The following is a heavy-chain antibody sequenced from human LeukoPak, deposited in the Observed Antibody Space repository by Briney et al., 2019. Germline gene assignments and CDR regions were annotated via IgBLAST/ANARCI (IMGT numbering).Heavy chain of an antibody. J-gene: IGHJ4*02. CDR3: ARGQRAYYYGSGSYGY. V-gene: IGHV1-8*01. D-gene: IGHD3-10*01. CDR1: GYTFTSYD. CDR2: MNPNSGNT. Sequence: ASVKVSCKASGYTFTSYDINWVRQATGQGLEWMGWMNPNSGNTGFAQKFQGRVTMTRNTSISTAYMELSSLRSEDTAVYYCARGQRAYYYGSGSYGYWGQGTLVTVSS.